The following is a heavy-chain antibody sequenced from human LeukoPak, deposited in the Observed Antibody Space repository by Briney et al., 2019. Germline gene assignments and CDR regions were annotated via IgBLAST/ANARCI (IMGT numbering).Heavy chain of an antibody. V-gene: IGHV3-23*01. J-gene: IGHJ6*02. Sequence: GGSLRLSCAASGFTFDDYAMHWVRQAPGKGLEWVSTISGSADNTYYGDSVKGRFTISRDNSKNTLFLQMNSLRAADTAVYYCAKDSSSSNYYYGMDVWGQGTTVTVSS. CDR1: GFTFDDYA. CDR2: ISGSADNT. D-gene: IGHD6-6*01. CDR3: AKDSSSSNYYYGMDV.